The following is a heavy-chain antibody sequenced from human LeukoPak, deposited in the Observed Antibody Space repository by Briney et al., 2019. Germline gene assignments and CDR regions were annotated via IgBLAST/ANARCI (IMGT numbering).Heavy chain of an antibody. Sequence: SETLSLPCAVYGGSFSGYYWSWIRQPPGKGLEWIGEINHSGSTNYNPSLKSRVTISVDTYKNQFSLKLSSVTAADTAEYYCARVPRESRSYYDFWSGYYPDLYYFDYWGQGTLVTVSS. J-gene: IGHJ4*02. CDR1: GGSFSGYY. V-gene: IGHV4-34*01. CDR2: INHSGST. D-gene: IGHD3-3*01. CDR3: ARVPRESRSYYDFWSGYYPDLYYFDY.